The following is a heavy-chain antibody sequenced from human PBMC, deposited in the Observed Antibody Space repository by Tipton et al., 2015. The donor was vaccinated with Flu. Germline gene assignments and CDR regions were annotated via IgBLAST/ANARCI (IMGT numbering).Heavy chain of an antibody. J-gene: IGHJ4*02. CDR3: TRQLEAATRGSN. V-gene: IGHV4-4*07. CDR1: GGSVTSSY. D-gene: IGHD1-1*01. CDR2: ISTSGST. Sequence: LRLSCTVSGGSVTSSYWSWIRQPAGKGLECIGRISTSGSTNYNASLESRVTMSRDTSKNQFSLSLRSVTAADTAVYYCTRQLEAATRGSNWGQGTLVTVSS.